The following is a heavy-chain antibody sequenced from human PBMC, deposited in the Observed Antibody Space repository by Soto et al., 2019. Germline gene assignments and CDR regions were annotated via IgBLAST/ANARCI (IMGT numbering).Heavy chain of an antibody. CDR1: GGSISSYY. V-gene: IGHV4-59*01. Sequence: PSETLSLTCTVSGGSISSYYWSWIRQPPGKGLEWIGYIYYSGSTNYNPSLKSRVTISVDTSKNQFSLKLSSVTAADTAVYYCVQSVNYYYMDVWGKGTTVTVS. CDR3: VQSVNYYYMDV. CDR2: IYYSGST. J-gene: IGHJ6*03. D-gene: IGHD4-17*01.